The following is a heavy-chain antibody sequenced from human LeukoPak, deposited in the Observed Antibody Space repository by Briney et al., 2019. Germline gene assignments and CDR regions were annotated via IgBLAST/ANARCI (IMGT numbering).Heavy chain of an antibody. Sequence: SETLSLTCTVSGGSINGHYWSWIRQSPGKGVEWIGYIYYTGNTNYNPSLKSRITISVDTSKNQFSLNLSSVTAADTAVYYCTGLHFAAAEEFDPWGQGTLVTVSS. CDR2: IYYTGNT. CDR3: TGLHFAAAEEFDP. D-gene: IGHD6-13*01. V-gene: IGHV4-59*08. J-gene: IGHJ5*02. CDR1: GGSINGHY.